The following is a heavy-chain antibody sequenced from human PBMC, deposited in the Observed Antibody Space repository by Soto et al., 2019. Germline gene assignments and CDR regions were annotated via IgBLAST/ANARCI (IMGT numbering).Heavy chain of an antibody. J-gene: IGHJ5*02. CDR1: GFTFSSYG. D-gene: IGHD1-26*01. CDR2: IWYDGSNK. CDR3: ARDPRVVGATTGWFDP. Sequence: QVQLVESGGGVVQPGRSLRLSCAASGFTFSSYGMHWVRQAPGKGLEWVAVIWYDGSNKYYADSVKGRFTISRDNSKNTLYLQMNSLRAEDTAVYYCARDPRVVGATTGWFDPWGQGTLVTVSS. V-gene: IGHV3-33*01.